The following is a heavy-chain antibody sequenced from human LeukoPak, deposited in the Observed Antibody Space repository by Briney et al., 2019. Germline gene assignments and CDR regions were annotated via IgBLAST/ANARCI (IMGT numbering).Heavy chain of an antibody. V-gene: IGHV4-59*12. J-gene: IGHJ4*02. CDR1: GGSISSYY. Sequence: PSETLSLTCTVSGGSISSYYWSWIRQPPGKGVEWIGYIYYSGSTNYNPSLKSRVTISVDTSKNQFSLKLSSVTAADTAVYYCAREVTTVTYFDYWGQGTLVTVSS. CDR3: AREVTTVTYFDY. CDR2: IYYSGST. D-gene: IGHD4-17*01.